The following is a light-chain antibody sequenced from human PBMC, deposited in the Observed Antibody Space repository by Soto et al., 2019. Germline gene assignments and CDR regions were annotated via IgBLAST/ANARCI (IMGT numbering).Light chain of an antibody. Sequence: QSALTQPASVSGSPGQSITISCTGSSSDVGSYNLVSWYQQHPGKAPKLMIFEGTNRPSGISNRFSGSKSGNTASLTISGLRAEDEADYYCCSYAGRYTPVVFGGGTQLTVL. CDR1: SSDVGSYNL. V-gene: IGLV2-23*01. J-gene: IGLJ3*02. CDR3: CSYAGRYTPVV. CDR2: EGT.